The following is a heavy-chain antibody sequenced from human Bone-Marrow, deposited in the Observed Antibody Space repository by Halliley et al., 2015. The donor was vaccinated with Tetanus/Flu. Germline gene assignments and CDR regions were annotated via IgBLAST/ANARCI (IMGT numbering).Heavy chain of an antibody. CDR2: LHYSGST. J-gene: IGHJ4*02. CDR3: ARHYRHWLFDY. CDR1: GVSLTSSGYY. D-gene: IGHD3-16*02. V-gene: IGHV4-39*01. Sequence: TLSLTCTVSGVSLTSSGYYWGWIRQPPGKGLEWIGSLHYSGSTYYNPSLKSRVSISVDTSKNHLSLNLNSVTAADTAVYYCARHYRHWLFDYWGQGTLVTVSS.